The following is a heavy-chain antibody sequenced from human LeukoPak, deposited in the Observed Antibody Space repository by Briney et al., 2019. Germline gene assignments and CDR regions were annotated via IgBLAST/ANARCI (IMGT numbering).Heavy chain of an antibody. Sequence: ASVKVSCKASGYTFTSYGISWVRQAPRQGLEWMGWISAYNGNTNYAQKLQGRVTMTTDTSTSTAYMELRSRRCEETAVYYCARASLRWGYFDYWGQGTLVTVSS. CDR1: GYTFTSYG. CDR2: ISAYNGNT. CDR3: ARASLRWGYFDY. V-gene: IGHV1-18*01. J-gene: IGHJ4*02. D-gene: IGHD7-27*01.